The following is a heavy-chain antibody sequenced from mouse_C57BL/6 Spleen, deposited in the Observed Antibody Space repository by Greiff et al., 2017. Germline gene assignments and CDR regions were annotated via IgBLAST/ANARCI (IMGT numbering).Heavy chain of an antibody. CDR2: IDPETGGT. D-gene: IGHD4-1*01. V-gene: IGHV1-15*01. CDR1: GYTFTDYE. J-gene: IGHJ2*01. Sequence: QVHVKQSGAELVRPGASVTLSCKASGYTFTDYEMHWVKQTPVHGLEWIGAIDPETGGTAYNQKFKGKAILTADKSSSTAYMELRSLTSEDSAVYYCTRFVPNWEGGLDYWGQGTTLTVSS. CDR3: TRFVPNWEGGLDY.